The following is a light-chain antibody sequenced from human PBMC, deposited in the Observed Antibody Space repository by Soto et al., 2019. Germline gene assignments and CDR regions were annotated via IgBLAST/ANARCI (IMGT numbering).Light chain of an antibody. CDR2: SDN. CDR1: SSNIGSNT. Sequence: QCVLTQPPSASGTPGQRVTISCSGSSSNIGSNTVNWYQQLPGTAPKLLIYSDNQRPSGVPDRFSGSKSGTSVSLAISGLQSEDEADYYCVAWDDSLNGVVFGGGTKLTVL. CDR3: VAWDDSLNGVV. J-gene: IGLJ2*01. V-gene: IGLV1-44*01.